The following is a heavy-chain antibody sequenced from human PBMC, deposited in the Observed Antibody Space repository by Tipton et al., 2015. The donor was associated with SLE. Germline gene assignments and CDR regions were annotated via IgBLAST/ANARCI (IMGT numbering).Heavy chain of an antibody. V-gene: IGHV4-31*03. D-gene: IGHD2-2*01. CDR2: IYYTGST. J-gene: IGHJ5*01. Sequence: TLSLTCTVSGGSIRSTNYYWSWIRQHPEKGLEWIGYIYYTGSTSYNPSLESRVTISVDTSKNQFSLRLTSVTAADSAVYFCARAPALPAAYDSWGQGTLVTVSS. CDR3: ARAPALPAAYDS. CDR1: GGSIRSTNYY.